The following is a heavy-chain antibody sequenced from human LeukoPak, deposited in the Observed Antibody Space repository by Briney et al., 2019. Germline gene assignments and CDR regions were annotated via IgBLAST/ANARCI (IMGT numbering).Heavy chain of an antibody. V-gene: IGHV3-23*01. CDR1: GFTFSSYG. CDR3: ARDLVNPYSSGWYPSYYMDV. D-gene: IGHD6-19*01. Sequence: GGSLRLSCAASGFTFSSYGMSWVRQAPGKGLEWVSAISGSGGSTYYADSVKGRFTISRDNAKNSLYLQMNSLRAEDTAVYYCARDLVNPYSSGWYPSYYMDVWGKGTTVTVSS. CDR2: ISGSGGST. J-gene: IGHJ6*03.